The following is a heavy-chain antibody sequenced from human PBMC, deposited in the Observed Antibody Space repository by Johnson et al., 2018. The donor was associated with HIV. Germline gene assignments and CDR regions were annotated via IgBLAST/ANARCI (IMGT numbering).Heavy chain of an antibody. CDR3: ARQVYCSSTSCSSAFEI. D-gene: IGHD2-2*01. CDR1: GFTFSSYD. Sequence: VQLVESGGGLVQPGGSLRLSCAASGFTFSSYDMHWVRQATGKGLEWVSAIGTAGDTYYPGSVKGRFTISRENAKNSLYLQMNSLRAGDTAVYYCARQVYCSSTSCSSAFEIWGQGTVVTVSS. V-gene: IGHV3-13*01. CDR2: IGTAGDT. J-gene: IGHJ3*02.